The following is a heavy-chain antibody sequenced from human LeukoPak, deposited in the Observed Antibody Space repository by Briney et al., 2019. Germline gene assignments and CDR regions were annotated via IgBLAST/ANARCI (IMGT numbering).Heavy chain of an antibody. J-gene: IGHJ6*03. CDR3: ARVRGYGEYNYYYMDV. Sequence: SETLSLTCTVSGGSISSYYWSWIRQPPGKGLEWIGYIYYSGSTNYNPSLKSRVTISVDTSKNQVSLRLSSVTAADTAVYYCARVRGYGEYNYYYMDVWGKGTTVTISS. CDR1: GGSISSYY. D-gene: IGHD4-17*01. CDR2: IYYSGST. V-gene: IGHV4-59*01.